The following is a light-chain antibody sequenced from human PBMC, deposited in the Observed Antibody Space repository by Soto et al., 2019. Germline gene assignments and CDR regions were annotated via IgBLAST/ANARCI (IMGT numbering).Light chain of an antibody. CDR1: QNINTY. V-gene: IGKV1-16*01. CDR2: AAT. J-gene: IGKJ4*01. CDR3: QQYERYPHS. Sequence: DIQMTQSPSSLSASVGDRVTIGCRASQNINTYLSWFQQKPGKAPKSLIYAATNLQGGVPSRFSGTGSGTEFSLTISSLQPEDVATYYFQQYERYPHSFGGGTKLDI.